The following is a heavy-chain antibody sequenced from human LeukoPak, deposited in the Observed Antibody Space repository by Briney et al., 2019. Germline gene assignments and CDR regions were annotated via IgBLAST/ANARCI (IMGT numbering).Heavy chain of an antibody. CDR1: GFTFSNAW. V-gene: IGHV3-15*01. D-gene: IGHD2-2*01. Sequence: GGSLRPSCAASGFTFSNAWMSWVRQAPGKGLEWVGRIKSKTDGGTTDHAAPVKGRFTISRDDSKNTLYLQMNSLKTEDTAVYYCTTVVPAAILEYYFDYWGQGTLVTVSS. CDR3: TTVVPAAILEYYFDY. CDR2: IKSKTDGGTT. J-gene: IGHJ4*02.